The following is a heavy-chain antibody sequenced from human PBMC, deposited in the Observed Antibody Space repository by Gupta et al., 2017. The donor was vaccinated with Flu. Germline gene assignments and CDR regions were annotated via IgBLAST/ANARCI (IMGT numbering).Heavy chain of an antibody. Sequence: EVQLVESGGGLVKPGGSLRLSCAPSGFTFSNYRMPWVRQAPGKGLEWGSSISSSSSDISYADSVKGRCTISRDNAKNSLYLQMSSLRAEDTAVYYCAKSFSTQAIAAASDYWGQGTLVTVSS. D-gene: IGHD6-13*01. J-gene: IGHJ4*02. V-gene: IGHV3-21*01. CDR3: AKSFSTQAIAAASDY. CDR2: ISSSSSDI. CDR1: GFTFSNYR.